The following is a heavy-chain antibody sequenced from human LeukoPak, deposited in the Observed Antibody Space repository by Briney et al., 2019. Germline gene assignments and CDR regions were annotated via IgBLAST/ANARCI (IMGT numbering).Heavy chain of an antibody. D-gene: IGHD3-10*01. Sequence: SETLSLNCAVYGGSFSGYYWSWIRQPSGKGLEWIGEINHSGSTNYNPSLKSRVTISVDTSKNQFSLKLSSVTAADTAVYYCARVLLWLRGWFDPWGQGTLVTVSS. J-gene: IGHJ5*02. V-gene: IGHV4-34*01. CDR3: ARVLLWLRGWFDP. CDR2: INHSGST. CDR1: GGSFSGYY.